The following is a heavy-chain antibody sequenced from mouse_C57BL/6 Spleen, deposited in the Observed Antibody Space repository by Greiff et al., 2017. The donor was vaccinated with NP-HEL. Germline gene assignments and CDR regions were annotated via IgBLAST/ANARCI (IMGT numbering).Heavy chain of an antibody. D-gene: IGHD2-4*01. V-gene: IGHV1-61*01. J-gene: IGHJ2*01. CDR3: AIYYDYDGFDY. CDR2: IYPSDSET. CDR1: GYTFTSYW. Sequence: VQLQQPGAELVRPGSSVKLSCKASGYTFTSYWMDWVKQRPGQGLEWIGNIYPSDSETRYNQKFKDKATLTVDKSSSTAYMQLSSLTSEDSAVYYCAIYYDYDGFDYWGQGTTLTVSS.